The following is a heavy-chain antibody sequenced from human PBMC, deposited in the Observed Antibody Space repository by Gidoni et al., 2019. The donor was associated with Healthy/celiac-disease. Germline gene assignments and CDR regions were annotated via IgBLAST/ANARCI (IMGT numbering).Heavy chain of an antibody. CDR1: GGSISSSSYY. D-gene: IGHD3-10*01. V-gene: IGHV4-39*01. CDR3: ARQFGGVSRDY. J-gene: IGHJ4*02. Sequence: QLQLQESGPGLVKPSETLSLTCTVSGGSISSSSYYWGWIRQPPGKGLVWIGCIYYSGSTYYNPSLKSRVTISVDTAKNQFSLMLSSVNAADTAVYYCARQFGGVSRDYWGQGTLVTVSS. CDR2: IYYSGST.